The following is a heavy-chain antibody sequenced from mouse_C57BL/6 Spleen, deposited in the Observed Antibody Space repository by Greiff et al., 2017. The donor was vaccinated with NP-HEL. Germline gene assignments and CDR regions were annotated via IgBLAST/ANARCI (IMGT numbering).Heavy chain of an antibody. V-gene: IGHV1-64*01. J-gene: IGHJ2*01. Sequence: QVQLQQPGAELVKPGASVKLSCKASGYTFTSYWMHWVQQRPGQGLEWIGMIHPNSGSTNYNEKFKSKATLTVDKSSSTAYMQLSSLTSEDSAVYYCARSLTTVVATGYFDYWGQGTTLTVSS. CDR3: ARSLTTVVATGYFDY. CDR2: IHPNSGST. D-gene: IGHD1-1*01. CDR1: GYTFTSYW.